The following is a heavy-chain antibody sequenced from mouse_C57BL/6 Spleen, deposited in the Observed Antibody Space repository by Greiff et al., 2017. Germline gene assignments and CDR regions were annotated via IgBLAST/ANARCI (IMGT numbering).Heavy chain of an antibody. CDR1: GYTFTSYW. J-gene: IGHJ3*01. CDR3: ARPGRGAY. V-gene: IGHV1-50*01. CDR2: IDPSDSYT. Sequence: QVQLQQPGAELVKPGASVKLSCKASGYTFTSYWMQWVKQRPGQGLEWIGEIDPSDSYTTYNQKFKGKATLTVDTSSSTAYMQLSSLTSEDSAVYYCARPGRGAYWGQGTLVTVSA. D-gene: IGHD3-3*01.